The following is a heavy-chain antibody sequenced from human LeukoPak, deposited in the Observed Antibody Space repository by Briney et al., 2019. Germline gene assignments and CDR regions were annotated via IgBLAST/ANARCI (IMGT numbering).Heavy chain of an antibody. V-gene: IGHV3-30*18. CDR2: ISHDESNK. D-gene: IGHD3-10*01. CDR1: GFIFSGYG. CDR3: AKDRIVISFGDVSKH. Sequence: RRSLRLSCAASGFIFSGYGMHWVRQAPGKGLEWVALISHDESNKHYADSVKGRFTISRDNSKNTLYLQMNSLRVEDTAIYYCAKDRIVISFGDVSKHWGQGTLVTVSS. J-gene: IGHJ1*01.